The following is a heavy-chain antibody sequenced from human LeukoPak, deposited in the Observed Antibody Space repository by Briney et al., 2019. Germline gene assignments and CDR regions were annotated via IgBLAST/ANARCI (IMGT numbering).Heavy chain of an antibody. J-gene: IGHJ4*02. CDR1: GFTFSSYG. CDR3: AKEVIVGVFFDS. CDR2: ISYDGSNK. Sequence: QAGGSQRLSCAASGFTFSSYGMHWVRQAPGKGLEWVAVISYDGSNKYYADSVMGRFTISRDNSKNTLYLQMNSLRAEDTAVYYCAKEVIVGVFFDSWGQGTLVTVSS. V-gene: IGHV3-30*18. D-gene: IGHD1-26*01.